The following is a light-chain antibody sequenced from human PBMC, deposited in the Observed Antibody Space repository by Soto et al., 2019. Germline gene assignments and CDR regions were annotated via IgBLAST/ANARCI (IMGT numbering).Light chain of an antibody. J-gene: IGKJ1*01. CDR1: QGLKF. Sequence: DIQMTQSPSSVSASVGDTVTITCRASQGLKFLAWYQQKPGKAPRLLIYEATNLQSGVPPRFSGSGSGTEFTLTISSLQTDDFATYYCQQYNSYSSWTVGQGTKVDIK. CDR3: QQYNSYSSWT. V-gene: IGKV1-5*01. CDR2: EAT.